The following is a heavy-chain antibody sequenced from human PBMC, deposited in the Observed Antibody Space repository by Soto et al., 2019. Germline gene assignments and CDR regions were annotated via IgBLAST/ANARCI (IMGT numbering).Heavy chain of an antibody. CDR1: GFTFSDYY. Sequence: GGSLRLSCAASGFTFSDYYISWIRQAPGEGLEWVSYISRSSVYTNYAESVKGRFTISRDNAKNSLYLQMNSLRAEDKAVYYCVRDVDGATHYGMDVWGQRTTVTVSS. D-gene: IGHD3-9*01. J-gene: IGHJ6*02. CDR3: VRDVDGATHYGMDV. CDR2: ISRSSVYT. V-gene: IGHV3-11*06.